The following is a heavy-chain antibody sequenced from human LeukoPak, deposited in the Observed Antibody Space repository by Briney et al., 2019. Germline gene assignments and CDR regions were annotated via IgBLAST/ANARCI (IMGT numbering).Heavy chain of an antibody. D-gene: IGHD6-13*01. CDR1: GFTFSSYA. CDR3: ARGRVAAAGTVFDY. Sequence: GSLRLSCAASGFTFSSYAMSWIRQPPGKGLEWIGEINHSGSTNYNPSLKSRVTISVDTSKNQFSLKLSSVTAADTAVYYCARGRVAAAGTVFDYWGQGTLVTVSS. CDR2: INHSGST. J-gene: IGHJ4*02. V-gene: IGHV4-34*01.